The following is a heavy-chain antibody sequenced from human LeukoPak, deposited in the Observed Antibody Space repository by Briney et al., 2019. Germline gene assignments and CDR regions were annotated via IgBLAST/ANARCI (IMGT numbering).Heavy chain of an antibody. Sequence: GGSLRLSCAASGFTFSSYSMNWVRQAPGKGLGWVSSISSSSSYIYYADSVKGRFTISRDNAKNSLYLQMNSLRAEDTAVYYCASLLWFGEMRRKNWFDPWGQGTLVTVSS. CDR2: ISSSSSYI. CDR1: GFTFSSYS. D-gene: IGHD3-10*01. V-gene: IGHV3-21*01. J-gene: IGHJ5*02. CDR3: ASLLWFGEMRRKNWFDP.